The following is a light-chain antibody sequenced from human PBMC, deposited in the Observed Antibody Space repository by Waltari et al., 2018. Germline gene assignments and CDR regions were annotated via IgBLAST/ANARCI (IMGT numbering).Light chain of an antibody. V-gene: IGKV3-11*01. Sequence: EIVLTQSPATLSLSHGERATLSCSASQSVNRYLAWYQQKPGQAPRLLIYDASNRATGIPARFSGSGSGTDFTLTISSLEPEDFAVYYCQQRSSWLTFGGGTKVEIK. CDR3: QQRSSWLT. J-gene: IGKJ4*01. CDR1: QSVNRY. CDR2: DAS.